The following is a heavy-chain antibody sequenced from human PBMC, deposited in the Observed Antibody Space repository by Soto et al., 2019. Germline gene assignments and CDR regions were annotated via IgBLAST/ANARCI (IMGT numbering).Heavy chain of an antibody. V-gene: IGHV3-48*02. Sequence: EVQLVESGGGMVQPGGSLRVSCAASGFTLSSYSMHWFRQAPGKGLEWVSYISGSGGTIYYADSVKGRFTISRDNAKNSLSVQMNRLRDEDTAVYFFARETGLTSSGWSYYVDFWGQGTRVTVSS. D-gene: IGHD6-19*01. CDR1: GFTLSSYS. CDR3: ARETGLTSSGWSYYVDF. J-gene: IGHJ4*02. CDR2: ISGSGGTI.